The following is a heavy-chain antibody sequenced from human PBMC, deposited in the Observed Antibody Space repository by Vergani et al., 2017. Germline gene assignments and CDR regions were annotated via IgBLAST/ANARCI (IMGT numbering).Heavy chain of an antibody. CDR3: ARVVEWDPGHWFDP. D-gene: IGHD3-3*01. V-gene: IGHV3-11*05. Sequence: QVQLVESGGGLVKPGGSLRLSCAASGFTFSDYYMSWIRQAPGKGLEWVSYISSSSSYTNYADSVKGRFTISRDNAKNSLYLQMNSLRAEDTAVYYCARVVEWDPGHWFDPWGQGTLATVSS. J-gene: IGHJ5*02. CDR2: ISSSSSYT. CDR1: GFTFSDYY.